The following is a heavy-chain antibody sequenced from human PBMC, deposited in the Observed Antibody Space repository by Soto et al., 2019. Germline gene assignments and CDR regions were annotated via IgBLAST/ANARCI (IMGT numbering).Heavy chain of an antibody. J-gene: IGHJ4*02. CDR1: GFTFSDFA. CDR3: AKMEGMDPWAYSFDY. Sequence: ESGGGLVQPGGSLRLSCAATGFTFSDFAMSWVRQAPGKGLEWVSRIYGGGNGPHYADSVKGRVTISRDNSKNTLYLQMNSLRAEDTAVYYCAKMEGMDPWAYSFDYWGQGTLVTVSS. CDR2: IYGGGNGP. D-gene: IGHD2-2*03. V-gene: IGHV3-23*01.